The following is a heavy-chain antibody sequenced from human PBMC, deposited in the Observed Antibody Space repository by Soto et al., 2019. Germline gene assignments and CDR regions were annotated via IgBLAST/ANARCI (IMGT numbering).Heavy chain of an antibody. V-gene: IGHV1-18*01. J-gene: IGHJ4*02. Sequence: QVHLVQSGAEVKKPGASVKVSCKGSGYAFTTYGITWVRQAPGQGLEWMGWISAHNGNTNYAQKLQGRVTVTRDTSTSTAHMELRSLISDDTAVYYCARGRYGDYWGQGALVTVSS. CDR3: ARGRYGDY. CDR2: ISAHNGNT. CDR1: GYAFTTYG. D-gene: IGHD1-1*01.